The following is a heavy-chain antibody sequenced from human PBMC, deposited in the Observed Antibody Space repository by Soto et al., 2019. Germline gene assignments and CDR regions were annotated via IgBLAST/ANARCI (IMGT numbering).Heavy chain of an antibody. V-gene: IGHV3-23*01. CDR3: AKAIAVEYYYYGMDV. Sequence: GGSLRLSCAASGFTFSSYAMSWVRQAPGKGLEWVSAISGSGGSTYYADSVKGRFTISRDNSKNTLYLQMNSLRAEDTAVYYCAKAIAVEYYYYGMDVWGQGTTVTVSS. CDR1: GFTFSSYA. CDR2: ISGSGGST. J-gene: IGHJ6*02. D-gene: IGHD2-21*01.